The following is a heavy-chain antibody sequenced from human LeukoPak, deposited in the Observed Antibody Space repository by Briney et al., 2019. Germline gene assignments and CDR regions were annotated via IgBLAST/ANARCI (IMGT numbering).Heavy chain of an antibody. CDR2: ISYDGSNK. CDR1: GFTFRSHS. CDR3: ARDGDYYGSGSYYLDY. J-gene: IGHJ4*02. Sequence: GGSLRLSCAASGFTFRSHSMHWVRQAPGKGLEWVAVISYDGSNKYYADSVKGRFTISRDNSKNTLYLQMNSLRAEDTAVYYCARDGDYYGSGSYYLDYWGQGTLVTVSS. D-gene: IGHD3-10*01. V-gene: IGHV3-30*03.